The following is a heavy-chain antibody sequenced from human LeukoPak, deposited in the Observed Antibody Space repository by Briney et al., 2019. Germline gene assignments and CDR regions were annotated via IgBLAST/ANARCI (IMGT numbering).Heavy chain of an antibody. CDR3: ARHRMEWFLWFDH. J-gene: IGHJ5*02. V-gene: IGHV3-11*04. Sequence: GGSLRLSCAASGFTFSDYYMTWIRQAPGKGLEWVSYISSSGSTTHYADSVKGRFTISRNNAKNSLYLQMNSLRAEDTGLYYCARHRMEWFLWFDHWGQGTLVTVSS. D-gene: IGHD3-3*01. CDR1: GFTFSDYY. CDR2: ISSSGSTT.